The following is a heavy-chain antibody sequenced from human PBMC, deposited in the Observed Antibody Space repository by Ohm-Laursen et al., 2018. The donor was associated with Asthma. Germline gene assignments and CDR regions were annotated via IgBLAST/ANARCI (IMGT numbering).Heavy chain of an antibody. J-gene: IGHJ3*02. D-gene: IGHD2-21*02. CDR2: ISYDGSNK. V-gene: IGHV3-30-3*01. Sequence: RSLRLSCSASGFTFSSYAMHWVRQAPGKGLEWVAVISYDGSNKYYADSVKGRFTISRDNSKNTLYLQMNSLRAEDTAVYYCARRGFSGGDPSAAFDIWGQGTMVTVSS. CDR3: ARRGFSGGDPSAAFDI. CDR1: GFTFSSYA.